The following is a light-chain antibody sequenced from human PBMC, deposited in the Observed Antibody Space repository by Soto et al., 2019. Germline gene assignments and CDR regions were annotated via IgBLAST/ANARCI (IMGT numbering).Light chain of an antibody. J-gene: IGKJ5*01. CDR3: QHATSFPIT. Sequence: DIQMTQAPSSVFASVGDRVTITCRASQGIGTWLAWYQQKPGKAPSLLIYAASTLHSGVPPRFTGRGSGTDFTLTISSLQPEDSATYYCQHATSFPITFSQGTRLEIK. V-gene: IGKV1D-12*01. CDR1: QGIGTW. CDR2: AAS.